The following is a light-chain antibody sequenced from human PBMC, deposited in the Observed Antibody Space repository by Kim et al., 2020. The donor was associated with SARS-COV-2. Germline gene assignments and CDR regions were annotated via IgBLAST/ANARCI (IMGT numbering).Light chain of an antibody. Sequence: QMTQSPSTLSASVGDRVTITCRASQIVDTYLAWYQQKPGKAPNLLIYQASNLQIGVPSRFSGSGSGAEFTLTISSLQPDDFATYYCQHYIRFPYTFGQGTKLEI. CDR1: QIVDTY. CDR3: QHYIRFPYT. CDR2: QAS. J-gene: IGKJ2*01. V-gene: IGKV1-5*03.